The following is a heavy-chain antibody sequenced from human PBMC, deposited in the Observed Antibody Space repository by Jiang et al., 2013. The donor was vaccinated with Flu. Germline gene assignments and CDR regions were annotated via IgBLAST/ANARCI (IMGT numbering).Heavy chain of an antibody. D-gene: IGHD5-18*01. CDR3: ASATRRGYSYGYKGGKFDY. J-gene: IGHJ4*02. V-gene: IGHV1-69*02. CDR2: IIPILGIA. Sequence: GAEVKKPGSSVKVSCKASGGTFSSYTISWVRQAPGQGLEWMGRIIPILGIANYAQKFRGRVTITADKSTSTAYMELSSLRSEDTAVYYCASATRRGYSYGYKGGKFDYWGQGTLVTVSS. CDR1: GGTFSSYT.